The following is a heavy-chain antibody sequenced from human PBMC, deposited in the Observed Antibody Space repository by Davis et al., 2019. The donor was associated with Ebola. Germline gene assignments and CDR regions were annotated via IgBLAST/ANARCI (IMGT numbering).Heavy chain of an antibody. Sequence: SETLSLTCTVSGGSLRNYYWSWIRQPPGKGLEWIGYIYHSGSTYYNPSLKSRVTISVDRSKNQFSLKLSSVTAADTAVYYCARGDSNDGMDVWGKGTTVTVPS. J-gene: IGHJ6*04. CDR3: ARGDSNDGMDV. CDR2: IYHSGST. D-gene: IGHD3-22*01. V-gene: IGHV4-30-2*01. CDR1: GGSLRNYY.